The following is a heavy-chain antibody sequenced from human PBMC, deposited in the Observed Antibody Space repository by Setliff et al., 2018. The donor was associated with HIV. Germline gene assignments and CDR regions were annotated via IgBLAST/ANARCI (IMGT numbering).Heavy chain of an antibody. V-gene: IGHV4-59*01. Sequence: SETLSLTCTVSGGSISSYYWSWIRQPPGKGLEWIGYIYYSGSTNYNPSLKSRVTISVDTSKNQFSLKLSSVTAADTAAYYCARDQTDGGNGEWRFRPRDYWYFDLWGRGTLVTVSS. CDR2: IYYSGST. CDR1: GGSISSYY. J-gene: IGHJ2*01. CDR3: ARDQTDGGNGEWRFRPRDYWYFDL. D-gene: IGHD2-15*01.